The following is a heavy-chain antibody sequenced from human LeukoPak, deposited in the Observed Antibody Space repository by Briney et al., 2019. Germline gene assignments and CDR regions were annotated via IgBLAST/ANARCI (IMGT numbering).Heavy chain of an antibody. CDR1: GGTSSSYA. V-gene: IGHV1-69*04. CDR2: IIPILGIA. CDR3: ARAPGGSDRTQDH. D-gene: IGHD3-16*01. Sequence: ASVKVSCKASGGTSSSYAISWVRQAPGQGLEWMGRIIPILGIANYAQKFQGRVTITADKSTSTAYMELSSLRSEDTAVYYCARAPGGSDRTQDHWGQGTLVTVSS. J-gene: IGHJ4*02.